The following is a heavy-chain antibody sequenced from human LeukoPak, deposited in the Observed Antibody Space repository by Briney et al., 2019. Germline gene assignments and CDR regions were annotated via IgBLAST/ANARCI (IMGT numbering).Heavy chain of an antibody. V-gene: IGHV3-20*04. CDR3: AKDDCKRTYCDILTGYCLIDY. D-gene: IGHD3-9*01. Sequence: AGGSLRLSCAASGFTFDDYGMSWVRQAPGKGLEWVSGINWNGGSTGYADSVKGRFTISRDNAKNSLYLQMNSLRAEDTALYYCAKDDCKRTYCDILTGYCLIDYWGQGTLVTVSS. CDR1: GFTFDDYG. CDR2: INWNGGST. J-gene: IGHJ4*02.